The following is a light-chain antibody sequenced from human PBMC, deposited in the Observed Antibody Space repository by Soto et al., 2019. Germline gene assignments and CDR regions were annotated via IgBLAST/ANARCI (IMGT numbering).Light chain of an antibody. CDR2: STS. Sequence: QTVVTQEPSLTVSRGGTVTLTCASSTGAVTSGYYPNWFQKKPGQAPRILIYSTSNKHSWTPARFSGSLLGGKAALTLSGVQPEDEAEYYCLLYYGGAQLGVFGGGTKLTVL. CDR3: LLYYGGAQLGV. CDR1: TGAVTSGYY. V-gene: IGLV7-43*01. J-gene: IGLJ3*02.